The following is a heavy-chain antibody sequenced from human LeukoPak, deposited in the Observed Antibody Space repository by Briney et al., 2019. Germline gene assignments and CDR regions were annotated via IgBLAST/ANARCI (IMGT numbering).Heavy chain of an antibody. CDR2: INPSGGST. J-gene: IGHJ6*02. CDR3: ARDLITIFGVVTADRPNYYFYGMDV. D-gene: IGHD3-3*01. CDR1: GYTFTSYG. V-gene: IGHV1-46*01. Sequence: VASVKVSCKASGYTFTSYGISWVRQAPGQGLEWMGIINPSGGSTRYAQKFQGRVTMTRDTSTSTVYMELSSLRSEDTAVYYCARDLITIFGVVTADRPNYYFYGMDVWGQGTTVTVSS.